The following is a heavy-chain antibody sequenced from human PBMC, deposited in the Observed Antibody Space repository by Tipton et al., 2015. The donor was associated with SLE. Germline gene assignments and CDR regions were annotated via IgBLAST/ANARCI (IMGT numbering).Heavy chain of an antibody. V-gene: IGHV3-48*03. Sequence: SLRLSCAASGFTFSSYEMNWVRQAPGKGLEWVSYISSSGSTIYYADSVKGRFTISRDNAKNSLYLQMNSLRAEDTAVYYCARELAAAGHYYYMDLLGKGTTVTVSS. CDR3: ARELAAAGHYYYMDL. J-gene: IGHJ6*03. CDR1: GFTFSSYE. D-gene: IGHD6-13*01. CDR2: ISSSGSTI.